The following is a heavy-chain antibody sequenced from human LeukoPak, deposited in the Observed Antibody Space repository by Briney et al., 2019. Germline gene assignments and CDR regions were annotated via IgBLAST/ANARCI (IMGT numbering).Heavy chain of an antibody. CDR2: ISSSSSYI. CDR3: SLGLRGYSYGPDDPYYYYYGMDV. D-gene: IGHD5-18*01. Sequence: GGSLRLSCAASGFTFSSYSMNWVRQAPGKGLEWVSYISSSSSYIYYADSVKGRFTISRDNAKNSLYLQMNSLRAEDTAVYYCSLGLRGYSYGPDDPYYYYYGMDVWGKGTTVTVSS. CDR1: GFTFSSYS. J-gene: IGHJ6*04. V-gene: IGHV3-21*01.